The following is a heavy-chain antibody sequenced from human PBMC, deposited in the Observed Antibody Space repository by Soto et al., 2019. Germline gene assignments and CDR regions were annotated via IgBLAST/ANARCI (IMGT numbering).Heavy chain of an antibody. D-gene: IGHD2-2*01. Sequence: CETLSLTCTVSGGSISSYYWSWIRQPPGKGLEWIGYIYYSGSTNYNPSLKSRVTISVDTSKNQFSLKLSSVTAADTAVYYCARGVPATAGVSVGAFDIWGQGTMVTVSS. CDR2: IYYSGST. V-gene: IGHV4-59*01. J-gene: IGHJ3*02. CDR3: ARGVPATAGVSVGAFDI. CDR1: GGSISSYY.